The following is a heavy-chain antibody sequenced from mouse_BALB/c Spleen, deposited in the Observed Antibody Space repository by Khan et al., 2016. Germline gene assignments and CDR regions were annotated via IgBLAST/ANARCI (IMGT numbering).Heavy chain of an antibody. J-gene: IGHJ3*01. V-gene: IGHV2-6-7*01. Sequence: QVQLKESGPGLVAPSQSLSITCTVSGFSLTSYGVNWVRQPPGKGLEWLGKIWAAGRTDYNSALKSRVSISKDNSKSQVVLKMNSLQTDDTANYYCSSDYDGFAYGGQGTLVIVS. CDR2: IWAAGRT. CDR3: SSDYDGFAY. D-gene: IGHD2-12*01. CDR1: GFSLTSYG.